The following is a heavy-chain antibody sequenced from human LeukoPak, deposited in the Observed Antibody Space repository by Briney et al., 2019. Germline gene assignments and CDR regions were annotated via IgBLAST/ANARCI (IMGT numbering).Heavy chain of an antibody. D-gene: IGHD4-11*01. J-gene: IGHJ6*03. CDR1: GGSISSGGYY. V-gene: IGHV4-30-2*01. Sequence: SETLSLTCTVSGGSISSGGYYWSWIRQPPGQGLESIGYIYQSGSTNYNPSLKSRVTMSLDRSKNQFSLKLSSVTAADTAVYYCVRGDMTTVTPGYYMDVWGKGTTVTVS. CDR3: VRGDMTTVTPGYYMDV. CDR2: IYQSGST.